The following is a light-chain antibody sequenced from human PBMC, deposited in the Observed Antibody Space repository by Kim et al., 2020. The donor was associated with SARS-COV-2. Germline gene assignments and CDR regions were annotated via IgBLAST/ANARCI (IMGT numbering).Light chain of an antibody. V-gene: IGLV3-1*01. CDR3: QAGEV. Sequence: PPPGSLPRGKQTNITCSGDTLGDKNACWYQQKPGQSPVLVIYQDRKRPSGIPERFSGSNSGNTATLTISGTQAMDEADYYCQAGEVFGGGTQLTVL. CDR1: TLGDKN. CDR2: QDR. J-gene: IGLJ2*01.